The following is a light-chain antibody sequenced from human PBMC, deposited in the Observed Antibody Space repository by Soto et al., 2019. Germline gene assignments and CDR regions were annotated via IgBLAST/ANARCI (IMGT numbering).Light chain of an antibody. V-gene: IGKV3D-20*02. CDR1: QSVISSY. CDR2: EAS. CDR3: QQRSDWPWT. J-gene: IGKJ1*01. Sequence: EIVLTQSPGTLSLSPGERATLSCRASQSVISSYLAWYQQKPGQAPRLLMYEASNRATGIPARFSGGGSGTDFTLTISSLEPEDFAVYYCQQRSDWPWTFGQGTKVDI.